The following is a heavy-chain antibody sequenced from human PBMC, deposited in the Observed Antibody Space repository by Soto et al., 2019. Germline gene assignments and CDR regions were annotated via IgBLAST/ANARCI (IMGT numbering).Heavy chain of an antibody. CDR1: GFTFSRSA. CDR3: AKDAGPPGTSDWYFDL. CDR2: ISRSGGRT. Sequence: EVQLLESGGGLVKPGGSLRLSCAASGFTFSRSAMSWVRQAPGKGLEWVSGISRSGGRTYDADSVKGRFTISRDNSKNTLYLQMNSLRAEDTAVYYCAKDAGPPGTSDWYFDLWGRGALVTVSS. D-gene: IGHD1-26*01. J-gene: IGHJ2*01. V-gene: IGHV3-23*01.